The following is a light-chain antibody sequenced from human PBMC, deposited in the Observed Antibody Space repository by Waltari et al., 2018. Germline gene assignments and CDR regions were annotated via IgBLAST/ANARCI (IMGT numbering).Light chain of an antibody. J-gene: IGKJ1*01. CDR1: LSLLHSNGYNY. V-gene: IGKV2-28*01. CDR2: LGS. Sequence: DIVVTQSPLSLPVTPGEPASISCRSSLSLLHSNGYNYLDWYLQKPGQSPQLLIYLGSNRASGVPDRFSGSGSGTDFTLKISRVEADDVGVYYCMQSLQALWTFGQGTKVEIK. CDR3: MQSLQALWT.